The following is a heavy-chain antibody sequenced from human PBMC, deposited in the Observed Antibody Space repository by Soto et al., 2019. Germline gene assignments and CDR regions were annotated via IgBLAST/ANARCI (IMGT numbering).Heavy chain of an antibody. V-gene: IGHV1-18*01. CDR1: GYTFTSYS. J-gene: IGHJ4*02. D-gene: IGHD1-26*01. CDR2: ISAYNGNT. CDR3: AREAPNTRWELLLGQYYFDY. Sequence: ASVKVSCKASGYTFTSYSISWVRQAPGQGLEWMGWISAYNGNTNYAQKLQGRVTMTTDTSTSTAYMELRSLRSDDTAVYYCAREAPNTRWELLLGQYYFDYWGQGTLVTVSS.